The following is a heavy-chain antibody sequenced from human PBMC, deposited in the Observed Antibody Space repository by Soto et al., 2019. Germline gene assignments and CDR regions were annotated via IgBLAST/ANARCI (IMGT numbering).Heavy chain of an antibody. J-gene: IGHJ4*02. CDR2: IYYSGST. CDR3: ARDVYYFDY. CDR1: GGSISSYY. D-gene: IGHD2-8*01. Sequence: SETLSLTYTVSGGSISSYYWSWIRQPPGKGLEWIGYIYYSGSTNYNPSLKSRVTISVDTSKNQFSLKLSSVTAADTAVYYCARDVYYFDYWGQGTLVTVSS. V-gene: IGHV4-59*01.